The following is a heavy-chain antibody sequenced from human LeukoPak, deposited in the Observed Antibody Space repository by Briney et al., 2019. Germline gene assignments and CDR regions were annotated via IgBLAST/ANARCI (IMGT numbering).Heavy chain of an antibody. CDR3: AKTTFTIIDD. J-gene: IGHJ4*02. CDR2: ISRSSTTI. CDR1: GFTFRSYE. V-gene: IGHV3-48*03. D-gene: IGHD3-22*01. Sequence: GGSLRLSCAASGFTFRSYEMNWVRQAPGKGLEWVSYISRSSTTIYYADSVEGRFTISRDNAKNLLYLQMNSLRAEDTAVYYCAKTTFTIIDDWGQRTMVTVSS.